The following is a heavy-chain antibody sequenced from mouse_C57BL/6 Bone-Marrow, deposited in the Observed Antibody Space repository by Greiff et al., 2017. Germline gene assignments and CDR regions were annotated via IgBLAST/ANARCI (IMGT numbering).Heavy chain of an antibody. CDR3: ASLYDGYPFAY. Sequence: DVMLVESGGGLVQPGGSLKLSCAASGFTFSDYYMYWVRQTPEKRLEWVAYISNGGGSTYYPDTVKGRFTISRYNAKNPLYLQMSRLKSEDTAMYYCASLYDGYPFAYWGQGTLVTVSA. CDR2: ISNGGGST. D-gene: IGHD2-3*01. V-gene: IGHV5-12*01. CDR1: GFTFSDYY. J-gene: IGHJ3*01.